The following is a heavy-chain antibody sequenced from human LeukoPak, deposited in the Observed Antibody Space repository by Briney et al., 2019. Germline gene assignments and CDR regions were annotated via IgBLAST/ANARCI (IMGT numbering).Heavy chain of an antibody. V-gene: IGHV4-59*01. Sequence: SETLSLTCTVSGGSISSYYWSWIRQPPGKGLEWIGYIYDSVNTNYNPSLKGRVTIPVDTSKNQFLLNLSSVTAADTAVYYCARSGISLQTNNWFDPWGQGTLVTVSS. D-gene: IGHD4-11*01. J-gene: IGHJ5*02. CDR1: GGSISSYY. CDR2: IYDSVNT. CDR3: ARSGISLQTNNWFDP.